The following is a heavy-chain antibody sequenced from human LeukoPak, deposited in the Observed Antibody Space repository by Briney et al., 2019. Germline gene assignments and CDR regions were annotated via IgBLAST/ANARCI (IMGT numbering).Heavy chain of an antibody. V-gene: IGHV4-59*01. Sequence: PSETLSLTCTVSGASINRYYWSWIRQPPGKGLEWIGSISYSGSTNYNPSLKSRVTISVVTSKNQFSLKLSSVTAADTAVYYCARLRLFPDYFDYWGQGTLVTVSS. J-gene: IGHJ4*02. D-gene: IGHD3-22*01. CDR3: ARLRLFPDYFDY. CDR2: ISYSGST. CDR1: GASINRYY.